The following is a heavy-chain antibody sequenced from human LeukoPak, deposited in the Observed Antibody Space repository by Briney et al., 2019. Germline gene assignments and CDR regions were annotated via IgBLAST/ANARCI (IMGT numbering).Heavy chain of an antibody. V-gene: IGHV3-48*02. CDR3: ARERVIAAAGDGFDS. J-gene: IGHJ4*02. D-gene: IGHD2-21*01. Sequence: GGSLRLSCAASGFTFNTYSMNWVRQAPGKGLEWVSYISSSSTTIFYADSVKGRFTISRDNAKNSLFLQMNGLRDEDTALYYCARERVIAAAGDGFDSWGQGTLVTVSS. CDR1: GFTFNTYS. CDR2: ISSSSTTI.